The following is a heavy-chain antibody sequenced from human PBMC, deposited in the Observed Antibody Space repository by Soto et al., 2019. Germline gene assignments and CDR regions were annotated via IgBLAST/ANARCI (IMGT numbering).Heavy chain of an antibody. CDR1: GYTFTSYG. CDR2: ISAYNSNT. V-gene: IGHV1-18*01. D-gene: IGHD3-10*01. J-gene: IGHJ6*03. Sequence: QVQLVQSGAEVKKPGASVKVSCKASGYTFTSYGISWVRQAPGQGLEWMGWISAYNSNTNYAQKLQGRVTMTTDTSTSTAYMELRSLRSDDTAVYYCARDLTHYYGSGSYDYYYYMDVWGKGTTVTVSS. CDR3: ARDLTHYYGSGSYDYYYYMDV.